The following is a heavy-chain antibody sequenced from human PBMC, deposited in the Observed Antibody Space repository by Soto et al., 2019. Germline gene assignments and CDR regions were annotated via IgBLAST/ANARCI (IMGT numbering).Heavy chain of an antibody. D-gene: IGHD6-6*01. Sequence: SGPTLVNPTQTLTLTCTFSGFSLTSNDVGVGWIRQPPGKALEWLALIYWDDDKRYSPSLKSRLTITKDTSKNQVVLRMTNMDPVDTATYYCTHSRYSRSSFDYWGQGTLVTVSS. CDR2: IYWDDDK. CDR3: THSRYSRSSFDY. J-gene: IGHJ4*02. CDR1: GFSLTSNDVG. V-gene: IGHV2-5*02.